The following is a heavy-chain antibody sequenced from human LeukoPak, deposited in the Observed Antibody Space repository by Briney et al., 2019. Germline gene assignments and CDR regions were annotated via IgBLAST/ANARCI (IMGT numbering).Heavy chain of an antibody. CDR2: ISSSGSTI. V-gene: IGHV3-48*03. CDR1: GFTFSSYE. CDR3: ARRVVGCSGGSCRYWYFDL. Sequence: PGGSLRLSCAASGFTFSSYEMNWVRQAPGKGLEWVPYISSSGSTIYHADSVKGRFTVSRDNAKNSLYLQMNSLRAEDTAVYYCARRVVGCSGGSCRYWYFDLWGRGTLVTVSS. J-gene: IGHJ2*01. D-gene: IGHD2-15*01.